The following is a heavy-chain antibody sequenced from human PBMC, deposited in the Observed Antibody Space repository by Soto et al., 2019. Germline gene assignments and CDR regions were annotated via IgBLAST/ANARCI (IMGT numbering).Heavy chain of an antibody. CDR1: GFTFSSYA. Sequence: EVQLLESGGGLVQPGGSLRLSCAASGFTFSSYAMSWVRQAPGKGLEWVSAISGSGCSTYYADSVKGRFTISRDNSKNTLYLQMNSLRAEDTAVYYCAKSMQLVYYFDYWGQGTLVTVSS. V-gene: IGHV3-23*01. D-gene: IGHD6-6*01. J-gene: IGHJ4*02. CDR3: AKSMQLVYYFDY. CDR2: ISGSGCST.